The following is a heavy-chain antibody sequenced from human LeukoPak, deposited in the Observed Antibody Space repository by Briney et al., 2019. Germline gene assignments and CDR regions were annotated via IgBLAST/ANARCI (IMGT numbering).Heavy chain of an antibody. CDR3: ARVAITMVRGVIIRQNWFDP. Sequence: GASVKVSCKASGYTFTSYDINWVRQATGQGLEWMGWMNPNSGNTGYAQKFQGRVTMTRNTSISTAYMELSSLRSEDTAVYYCARVAITMVRGVIIRQNWFDPWGQGTLVTVSS. D-gene: IGHD3-10*01. CDR1: GYTFTSYD. CDR2: MNPNSGNT. J-gene: IGHJ5*02. V-gene: IGHV1-8*02.